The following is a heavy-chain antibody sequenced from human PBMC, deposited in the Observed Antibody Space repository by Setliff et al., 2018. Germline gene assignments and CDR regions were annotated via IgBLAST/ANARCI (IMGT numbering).Heavy chain of an antibody. J-gene: IGHJ4*02. V-gene: IGHV4-4*09. D-gene: IGHD2-15*01. CDR1: DGSLSTYY. CDR2: IYTSGST. CDR3: ARGGTFRYFDF. Sequence: SETLSLTCTVSDGSLSTYYWSWIRQPPGKGLEYIGHIYTSGSTSYNPSLKSRLTISVDTSKNQFSLKLRSVTAADTAVYYCARGGTFRYFDFWGQGAPVTVSS.